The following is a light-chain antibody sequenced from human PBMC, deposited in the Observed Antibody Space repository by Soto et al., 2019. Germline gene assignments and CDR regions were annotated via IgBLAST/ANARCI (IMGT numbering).Light chain of an antibody. Sequence: DIQMTQSPSSLSASVGDRVTITCRASQSSSNYLNWHQQKPGKAPKLLIYAASSLQSGVPSRFSGSGSGTDFTLTISSLQPEDFATYYCQQSYRTPYTFGQGTKLEIK. V-gene: IGKV1-39*01. J-gene: IGKJ2*01. CDR2: AAS. CDR1: QSSSNY. CDR3: QQSYRTPYT.